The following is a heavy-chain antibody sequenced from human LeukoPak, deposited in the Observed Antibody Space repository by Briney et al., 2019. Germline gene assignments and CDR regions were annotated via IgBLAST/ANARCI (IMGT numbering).Heavy chain of an antibody. Sequence: GASVKVSCKASGYTFTGYYMHWVRHAPGQGLEWMGWINPNSGGTNYAQKFQGRVTMTRDTSISTAYMELSRLRSDDTAVYYCASEPYDSSGYSLAEYFQHWGQGTLVTVSS. CDR3: ASEPYDSSGYSLAEYFQH. CDR2: INPNSGGT. V-gene: IGHV1-2*02. D-gene: IGHD3-22*01. CDR1: GYTFTGYY. J-gene: IGHJ1*01.